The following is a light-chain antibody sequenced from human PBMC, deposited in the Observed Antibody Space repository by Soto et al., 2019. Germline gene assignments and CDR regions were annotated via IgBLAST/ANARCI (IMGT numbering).Light chain of an antibody. J-gene: IGLJ3*02. Sequence: QSALTQPASVSGSPGQSITISCTGTSSDVEIYNLVSWYQQHPGKAPKLMISEVSKRPSGVSIRFSGSKSGNTASLTISGLQAEDEADYYCCSYAGSSTGVFGGGTKVTVL. V-gene: IGLV2-23*02. CDR3: CSYAGSSTGV. CDR2: EVS. CDR1: SSDVEIYNL.